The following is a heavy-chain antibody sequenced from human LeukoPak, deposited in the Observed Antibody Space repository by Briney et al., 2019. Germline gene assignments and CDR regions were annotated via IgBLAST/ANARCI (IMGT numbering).Heavy chain of an antibody. CDR2: INGGRT. J-gene: IGHJ3*02. Sequence: GGSLRLSCAASGFTFNSYGMSWVRQAPGKGLEWVSTINGGRTYYADSVKGRFTISRDNSKNTLYLQMNSLRAEDTAVYYCARSFIAFDIWGQGTMVTVSS. V-gene: IGHV3-23*01. CDR3: ARSFIAFDI. CDR1: GFTFNSYG.